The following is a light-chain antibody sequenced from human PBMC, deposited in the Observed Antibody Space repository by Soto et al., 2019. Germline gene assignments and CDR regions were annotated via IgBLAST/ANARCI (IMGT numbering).Light chain of an antibody. CDR2: GAS. Sequence: EIVMTQSPATLSVSPGESATLSCRASQSVSSNLAWYQQKPGQSPRLLIFGASTRATGIPARFSGSGSGTEFTLTISSLQSEDSAVYYCQLFTFGPGTKVDIK. J-gene: IGKJ3*01. CDR1: QSVSSN. CDR3: QLFT. V-gene: IGKV3-15*01.